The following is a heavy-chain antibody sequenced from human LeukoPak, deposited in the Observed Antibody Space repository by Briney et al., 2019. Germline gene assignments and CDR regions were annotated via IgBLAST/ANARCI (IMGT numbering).Heavy chain of an antibody. Sequence: SETLSLTCTVSGGSISSYYWSWIRQPAGKGLEWIGRIYTSGSTNYNPSLKSRVTMSVDTSKNQFSLKLSSVTAADTAVYYCARDLYLAGERGYYFDYWGQGTLVTVTS. CDR1: GGSISSYY. D-gene: IGHD6-19*01. CDR2: IYTSGST. J-gene: IGHJ4*02. V-gene: IGHV4-4*07. CDR3: ARDLYLAGERGYYFDY.